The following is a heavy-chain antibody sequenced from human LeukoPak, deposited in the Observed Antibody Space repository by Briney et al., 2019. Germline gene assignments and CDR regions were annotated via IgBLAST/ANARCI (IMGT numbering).Heavy chain of an antibody. Sequence: ASVKVSCKASGYTFINYFIHWVRQAPGQGLEWMGVINPRSGSTTYAQNFQGRVTMTWDTSTNTVGVELSSLRSEDTAVYYCAREGDGYKNFDYWGQGTQVTVSS. CDR2: INPRSGST. V-gene: IGHV1-46*01. D-gene: IGHD5-24*01. CDR1: GYTFINYF. CDR3: AREGDGYKNFDY. J-gene: IGHJ4*02.